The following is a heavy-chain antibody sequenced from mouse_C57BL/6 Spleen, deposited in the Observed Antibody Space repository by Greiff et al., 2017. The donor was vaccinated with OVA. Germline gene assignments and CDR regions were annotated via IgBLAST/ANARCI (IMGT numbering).Heavy chain of an antibody. V-gene: IGHV1-52*01. J-gene: IGHJ1*03. CDR3: ARSPSYGSSPYWYFDV. CDR2: IDPSDSET. D-gene: IGHD1-1*01. Sequence: VQLQQPGAELVRPGSSVKLSCKASGYTFTSYWMHWVKQRPIQGLEWIGNIDPSDSETHYNQKFKDKATLTVDKSSSTAYMQLSSLTSEDSAVYYCARSPSYGSSPYWYFDVWGTGTTVTVSS. CDR1: GYTFTSYW.